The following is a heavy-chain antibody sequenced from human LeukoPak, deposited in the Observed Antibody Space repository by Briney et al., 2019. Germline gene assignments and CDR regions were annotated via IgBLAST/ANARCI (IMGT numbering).Heavy chain of an antibody. J-gene: IGHJ4*02. CDR1: GVSITSYF. V-gene: IGHV4-59*01. CDR2: IYHSGST. CDR3: ARGRVPGA. Sequence: TSETLSLTCTVSGVSITSYFWSWIRQPPGRGLEWIGYIYHSGSTNSNPSLKSRVSISLDTSKSQFSLKLSSVAAADTAVYYCARGRVPGAWGQGTLVTVSS. D-gene: IGHD6-19*01.